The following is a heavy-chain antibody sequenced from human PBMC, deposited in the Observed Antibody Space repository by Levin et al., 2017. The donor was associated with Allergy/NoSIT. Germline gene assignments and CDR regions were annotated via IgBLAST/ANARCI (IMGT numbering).Heavy chain of an antibody. CDR3: AKFGSSWTGVDDI. V-gene: IGHV3-30*18. CDR2: ISYDGSNK. Sequence: GGSLRLSCAASGFTFSSFGIHWVRQAPGKGLEWVAVISYDGSNKYYADSVKGRFTISRDNSKNTLYLQMNSLRAEDTAVYYCAKFGSSWTGVDDIWGQGTMVTVSS. D-gene: IGHD6-13*01. CDR1: GFTFSSFG. J-gene: IGHJ3*02.